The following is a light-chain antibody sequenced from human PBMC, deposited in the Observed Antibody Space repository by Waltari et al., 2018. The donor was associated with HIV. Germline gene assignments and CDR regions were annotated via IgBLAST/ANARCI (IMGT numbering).Light chain of an antibody. CDR1: SYEFDLHNF. CDR3: TTYTAKDSLL. V-gene: IGLV2-14*01. J-gene: IGLJ2*01. Sequence: SALTQPASVSGSPGQSVTISCTGTSYEFDLHNFLSWYQQHPGQAPQRIIFGVNSRPSGISSRFSAAKSGDTASLTISGLQSGDEADYYCTTYTAKDSLLIGSGTKLTVL. CDR2: GVN.